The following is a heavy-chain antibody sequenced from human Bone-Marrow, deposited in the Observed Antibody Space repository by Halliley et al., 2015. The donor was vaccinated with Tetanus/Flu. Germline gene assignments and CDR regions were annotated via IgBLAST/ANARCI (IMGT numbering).Heavy chain of an antibody. J-gene: IGHJ3*02. CDR2: ISNPGTP. D-gene: IGHD2-2*01. CDR3: ARDKEGPGAGAFDI. V-gene: IGHV4-59*12. Sequence: IGYISNPGTPNHNPPLKGRVPVSADPSKTQFSLKGSSLTAADTAVYYCARDKEGPGAGAFDIWGQGTMVTVSS.